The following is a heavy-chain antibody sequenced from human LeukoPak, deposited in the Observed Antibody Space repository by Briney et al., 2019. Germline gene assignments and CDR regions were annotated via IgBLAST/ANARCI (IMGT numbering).Heavy chain of an antibody. V-gene: IGHV3-7*01. CDR1: GFVFRNYF. CDR3: ATDRGWRTSGYYLYYFEY. J-gene: IGHJ4*02. Sequence: PGGSLRLSCAASGFVFRNYFMSWVRQAPGKGLEWVASIKNDGSERYYVDSVRGRYTISRDNTKNSLFLQMSSLRAEDTAVYYCATDRGWRTSGYYLYYFEYWGQGTLVTSSS. D-gene: IGHD3-3*01. CDR2: IKNDGSER.